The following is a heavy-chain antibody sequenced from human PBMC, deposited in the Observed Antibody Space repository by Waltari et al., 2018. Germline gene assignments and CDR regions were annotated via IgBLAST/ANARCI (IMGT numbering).Heavy chain of an antibody. J-gene: IGHJ4*02. CDR3: ARDVNSAWWYS. Sequence: QVQLQESGPGLVKPSETLSLTCTVSGGSIRSAYWGWIRQPPGKGLEWIGYIDYSGSTNYNPSRKSRVTISLDTSNNQFALNLRSVTADDTAVYYWARDVNSAWWYSWGQGSLVTVSS. CDR1: GGSIRSAY. D-gene: IGHD2-8*02. CDR2: IDYSGST. V-gene: IGHV4-59*01.